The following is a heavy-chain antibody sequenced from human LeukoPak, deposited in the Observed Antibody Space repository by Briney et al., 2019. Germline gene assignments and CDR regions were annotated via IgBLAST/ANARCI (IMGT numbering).Heavy chain of an antibody. V-gene: IGHV3-33*01. J-gene: IGHJ6*02. CDR3: ARTNGMDV. CDR1: GFTFSSYG. CDR2: IWFDGSNK. Sequence: GGSLRLSCAASGFTFSSYGFHWVRQAPGKGLEWVAVIWFDGSNKYYADSVKGRFTISRDYSKNTLYLQMNSLRDEDTAVYYCARTNGMDVWGQGTTVTVSS.